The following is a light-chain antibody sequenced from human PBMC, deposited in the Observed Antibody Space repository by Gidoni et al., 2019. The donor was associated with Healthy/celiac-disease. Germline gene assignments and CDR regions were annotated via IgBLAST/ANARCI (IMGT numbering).Light chain of an antibody. CDR1: QSISSY. J-gene: IGKJ3*01. Sequence: DIHMTHSPSSLSASVGDRVTITCRASQSISSYLNWYQQKPGKAPKLLIYAASSLQSGVPSRFSGSGSGTDFNITISSLQPEDFANYYCQQSYSTPFTFGPGTKVDIK. CDR3: QQSYSTPFT. CDR2: AAS. V-gene: IGKV1-39*01.